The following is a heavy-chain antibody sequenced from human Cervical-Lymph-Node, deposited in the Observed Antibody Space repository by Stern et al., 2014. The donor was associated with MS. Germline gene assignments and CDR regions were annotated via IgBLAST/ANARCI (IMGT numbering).Heavy chain of an antibody. CDR2: VYYSGIT. J-gene: IGHJ2*01. Sequence: VQLVESGPGLVKPSETLSLTCTVSGGSITNRDYWGWIRQSPGKGLEWIGSVYYSGITYYRPSLKSRGTLSIDTSRNQFFLRLNSVTATDTAVYFCARGVTAVTNYVPNWCFDLWGRGTLVTVSS. CDR3: ARGVTAVTNYVPNWCFDL. D-gene: IGHD4-11*01. CDR1: GGSITNRDY. V-gene: IGHV4-39*02.